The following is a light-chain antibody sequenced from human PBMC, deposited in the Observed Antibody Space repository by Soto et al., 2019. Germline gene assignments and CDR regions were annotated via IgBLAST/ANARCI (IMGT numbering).Light chain of an antibody. CDR3: QQYNNWPTWT. V-gene: IGKV1-5*03. Sequence: DIQMTQSRSTLSGSVGDRVTITCRASQTISSWLAWYQQKPGKAPKLLIYKASTLKSGVPSRFSGSGSGTEFTLTISSLQSEDFAVYYCQQYNNWPTWTFGQGTKVDIK. J-gene: IGKJ1*01. CDR2: KAS. CDR1: QTISSW.